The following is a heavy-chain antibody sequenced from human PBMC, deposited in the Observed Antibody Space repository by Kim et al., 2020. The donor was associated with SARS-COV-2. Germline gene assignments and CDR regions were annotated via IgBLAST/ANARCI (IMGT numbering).Heavy chain of an antibody. J-gene: IGHJ4*02. CDR1: GFTFGSYA. V-gene: IGHV3-23*01. CDR2: VSGSGGST. D-gene: IGHD2-8*01. CDR3: AKGVSNKWCYFDY. Sequence: GGSLRLSCAASGFTFGSYAMSWVRQAPGKGPEWVSLVSGSGGSTYHADSVKGRFAISRDNSKKTLYLQMNSLRADDTALYYCAKGVSNKWCYFDYWGQGTLVTVSS.